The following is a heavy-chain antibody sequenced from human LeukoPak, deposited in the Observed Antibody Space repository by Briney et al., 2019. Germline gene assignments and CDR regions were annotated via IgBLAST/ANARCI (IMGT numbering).Heavy chain of an antibody. J-gene: IGHJ6*04. CDR2: IYSGGSK. V-gene: IGHV3-53*01. D-gene: IGHD5-12*01. CDR3: SGGSEGMDV. Sequence: GGSLSVSCAVSGFTVSSNYMSWVRQAPGKGLEWVSVIYSGGSKYYADSVKGRFTISRDNSKNTLYLQMISLRAEDTAVYYCSGGSEGMDVWGKGPTVTVSS. CDR1: GFTVSSNY.